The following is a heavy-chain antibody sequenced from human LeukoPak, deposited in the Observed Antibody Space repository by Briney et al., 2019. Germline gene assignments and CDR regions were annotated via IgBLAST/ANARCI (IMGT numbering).Heavy chain of an antibody. V-gene: IGHV5-51*01. D-gene: IGHD5-12*01. J-gene: IGHJ6*02. Sequence: GESLKISCKGSGYRFTTSWIAWVRQMPGKGLEWMGMIYPSDSDTKYSRAFQGQVTISADESNSTAYLQWSSLKTSDTAMYYCAGNSGYDYYYYGMDVWGQGTTVTVSS. CDR1: GYRFTTSW. CDR2: IYPSDSDT. CDR3: AGNSGYDYYYYGMDV.